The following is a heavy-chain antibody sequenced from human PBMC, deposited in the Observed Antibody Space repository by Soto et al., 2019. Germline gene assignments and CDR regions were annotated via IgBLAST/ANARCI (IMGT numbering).Heavy chain of an antibody. V-gene: IGHV4-59*08. CDR2: IYYSGST. CDR3: ARREVWGNWFDP. J-gene: IGHJ5*02. CDR1: GGSISSYY. D-gene: IGHD3-16*01. Sequence: PSETLSLTCTVSGGSISSYYWRWIRQPPGKGLEWIGYIYYSGSTNYNPSLKSRVTISVDTSKNQFSLKLSSVTAADTAVYYCARREVWGNWFDPWGQGTLVTVSS.